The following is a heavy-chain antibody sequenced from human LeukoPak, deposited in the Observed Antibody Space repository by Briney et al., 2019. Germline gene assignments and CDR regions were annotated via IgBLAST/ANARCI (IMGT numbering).Heavy chain of an antibody. D-gene: IGHD6-13*01. Sequence: GGSLRLSCAASGFTFSSYDMHWVRQATGKGLEWVSAIGTAGDTYYPGSVKGRFTISRENAKNSLYLQMNGLRAEDTAVYYCARGVGSSWALYYYGMDVWGQGTTVTVSS. J-gene: IGHJ6*02. V-gene: IGHV3-13*01. CDR3: ARGVGSSWALYYYGMDV. CDR2: IGTAGDT. CDR1: GFTFSSYD.